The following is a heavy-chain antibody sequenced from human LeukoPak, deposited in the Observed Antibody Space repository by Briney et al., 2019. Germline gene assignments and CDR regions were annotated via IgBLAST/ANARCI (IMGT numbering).Heavy chain of an antibody. CDR3: AKYQATAKVGDDYAFDI. Sequence: PGASLRLSCAASGFTFSSYAMSWVRQAPGKGLEWVSAISGSGGSTYYADSVKGRFTISRDNSKNTLYLQMNSLRAEDTAVYYCAKYQATAKVGDDYAFDIWGQGTMVPVSS. CDR2: ISGSGGST. CDR1: GFTFSSYA. J-gene: IGHJ3*02. D-gene: IGHD5-18*01. V-gene: IGHV3-23*01.